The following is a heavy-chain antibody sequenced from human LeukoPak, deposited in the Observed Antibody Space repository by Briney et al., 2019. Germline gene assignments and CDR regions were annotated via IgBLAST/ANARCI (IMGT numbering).Heavy chain of an antibody. CDR2: IYSSGST. J-gene: IGHJ6*02. Sequence: PSETLSLTCTVSGGSISREYWSWIRQPAGQGLEWIGRIYSSGSTNYNPSLKSRVTMSVDTSKNQFSLKLASVTAADTAVYYCAREDTSGWYAVGLDVWGQGTTVTVSS. CDR3: AREDTSGWYAVGLDV. D-gene: IGHD6-19*01. V-gene: IGHV4-4*07. CDR1: GGSISREY.